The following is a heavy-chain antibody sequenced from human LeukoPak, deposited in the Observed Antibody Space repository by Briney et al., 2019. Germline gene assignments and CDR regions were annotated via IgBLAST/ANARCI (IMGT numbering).Heavy chain of an antibody. CDR2: ISWNSGSI. CDR3: AKDLSMYSGYDSYFDY. Sequence: GRSLRLSCAASGFTFDDYAMHWVRQAPGKGLEWVSGISWNSGSIGYADSVKGRFTISRDNAKNSLYLQMNSLRAEDTALYCCAKDLSMYSGYDSYFDYWGQGTLVTVSS. J-gene: IGHJ4*02. V-gene: IGHV3-9*01. D-gene: IGHD5-12*01. CDR1: GFTFDDYA.